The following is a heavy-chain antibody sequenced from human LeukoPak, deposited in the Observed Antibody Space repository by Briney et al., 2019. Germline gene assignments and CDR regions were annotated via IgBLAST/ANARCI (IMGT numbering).Heavy chain of an antibody. CDR2: IKQDGSEK. D-gene: IGHD1-26*01. Sequence: TGGSLRLSCAASGFTFSSYWMSWVRQAPGKGLEWVANIKQDGSEKYYVDSVKGRFTISRDNAKNSLYLQMNSLRAEDTAVYYCAGVSGSYRHDAFDIWGQGTMVTVSS. J-gene: IGHJ3*02. V-gene: IGHV3-7*01. CDR3: AGVSGSYRHDAFDI. CDR1: GFTFSSYW.